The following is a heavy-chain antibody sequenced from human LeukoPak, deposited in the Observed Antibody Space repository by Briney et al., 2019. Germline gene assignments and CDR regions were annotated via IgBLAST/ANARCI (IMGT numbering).Heavy chain of an antibody. CDR3: AREPAGDLFSDDYGDYLIDY. D-gene: IGHD4-17*01. CDR1: GGTFSSYA. V-gene: IGHV1-69*04. Sequence: GASVKVSRKASGGTFSSYAISWVRQAPGQGLEWMGRIIPILGIANYAQKFQGRVMITADKSTSTAYMELSSLRSEDTAVYYCAREPAGDLFSDDYGDYLIDYWGQGTLVTVSS. CDR2: IIPILGIA. J-gene: IGHJ4*02.